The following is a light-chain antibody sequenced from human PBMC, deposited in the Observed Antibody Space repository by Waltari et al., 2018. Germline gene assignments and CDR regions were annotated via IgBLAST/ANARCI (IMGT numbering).Light chain of an antibody. Sequence: DIPMTQSPSFVSASVGDRVTIICRATQSISNWLAWYQQKPGKAPKFLIYAASSLESGVPSRFGGSGSGTDFTLTISSLQPEDFATYYCQQTNSFPRTFGQGTKVEIK. CDR3: QQTNSFPRT. J-gene: IGKJ1*01. CDR1: QSISNW. V-gene: IGKV1-12*01. CDR2: AAS.